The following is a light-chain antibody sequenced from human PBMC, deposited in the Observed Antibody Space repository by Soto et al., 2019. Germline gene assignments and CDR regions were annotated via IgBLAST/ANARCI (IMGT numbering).Light chain of an antibody. CDR3: SSYTSRSTDV. CDR2: DVT. J-gene: IGLJ1*01. Sequence: QSVLTRAASVSGSPGQSIAISCTGTSSDVGAYNYVSWYQQHPGKAPKLMIFDVTNRPSGVSDRFSGSKSGNTASLTISGLKAEDEADYYCSSYTSRSTDVFGTGTKLTVL. CDR1: SSDVGAYNY. V-gene: IGLV2-14*03.